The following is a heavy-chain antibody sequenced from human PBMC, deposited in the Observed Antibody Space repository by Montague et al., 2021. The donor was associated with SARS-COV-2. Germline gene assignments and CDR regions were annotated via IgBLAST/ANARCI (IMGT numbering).Heavy chain of an antibody. CDR2: IFHSGST. D-gene: IGHD3-22*01. Sequence: TLSLTCTVSGDSLNNGGYYWSWVRQHPGKGLEWIGNIFHSGSTHFNPSLKSRITMSADTSTNQFSLHLSSVTAADTAVYFCVRVGFYTENYYDYWGRGTLVTVSA. CDR3: VRVGFYTENYYDY. V-gene: IGHV4-31*03. CDR1: GDSLNNGGYY. J-gene: IGHJ4*02.